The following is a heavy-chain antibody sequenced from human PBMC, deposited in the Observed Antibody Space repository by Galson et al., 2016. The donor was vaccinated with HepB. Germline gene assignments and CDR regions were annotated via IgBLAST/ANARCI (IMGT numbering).Heavy chain of an antibody. V-gene: IGHV1-69*10. CDR1: GGTFSSYA. D-gene: IGHD3-22*01. CDR3: ARFRGIVVVNYYYGMDV. Sequence: SVKVSCKASGGTFSSYAISWVRQAPGQGLEWVGGIIPILGIANYAQKFQGRVTITADKSTSTAYMELSSLRSEDTAVYYCARFRGIVVVNYYYGMDVWGQGTTVTVSS. CDR2: IIPILGIA. J-gene: IGHJ6*02.